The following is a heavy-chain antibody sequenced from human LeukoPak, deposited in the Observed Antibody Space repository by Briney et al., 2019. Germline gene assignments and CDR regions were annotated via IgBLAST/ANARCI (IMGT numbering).Heavy chain of an antibody. D-gene: IGHD3-3*01. CDR2: IIPILGIA. Sequence: SVKVSCKASGGTFSSYAIRWVRPAPGQGLAWMGRIIPILGIANYAQKFQGRVTITADKSTSTAYMELSSLRSEDTAVYYCARDKGITIFGVTKNWFDPWGQGTLVTVSS. V-gene: IGHV1-69*04. CDR1: GGTFSSYA. CDR3: ARDKGITIFGVTKNWFDP. J-gene: IGHJ5*02.